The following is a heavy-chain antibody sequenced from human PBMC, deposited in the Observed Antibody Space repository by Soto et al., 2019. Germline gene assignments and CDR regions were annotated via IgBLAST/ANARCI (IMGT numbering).Heavy chain of an antibody. CDR1: GGSFSGYY. CDR2: INHSGST. Sequence: SETLSLTCAVYGGSFSGYYWSWIRQPPGKGLEWIGEINHSGSTNYNPSLKSRVTISVDTSKNQFSLKLSPVTAADTAVYYCARGDGRTTVIWGFDPWGQGTLVTVSS. CDR3: ARGDGRTTVIWGFDP. V-gene: IGHV4-34*01. J-gene: IGHJ5*02. D-gene: IGHD4-17*01.